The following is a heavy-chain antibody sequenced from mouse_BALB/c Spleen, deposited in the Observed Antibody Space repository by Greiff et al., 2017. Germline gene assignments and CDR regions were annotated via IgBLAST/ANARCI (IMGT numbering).Heavy chain of an antibody. Sequence: EVKVVESGGGLVQPGGSLKLSCAASGFTFSSYTMSWVRQTPEKRLEWVAYISNGGGSTYYPDTVKGRFTISRDNAKNTLYLQMSSLKSEDTAMYYCARHLITTVVAPMDYWGQGTSVTVSS. D-gene: IGHD1-1*01. J-gene: IGHJ4*01. CDR1: GFTFSSYT. CDR3: ARHLITTVVAPMDY. CDR2: ISNGGGST. V-gene: IGHV5-12-2*01.